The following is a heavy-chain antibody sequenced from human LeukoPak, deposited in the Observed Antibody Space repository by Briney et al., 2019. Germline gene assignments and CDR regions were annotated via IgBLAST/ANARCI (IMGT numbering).Heavy chain of an antibody. CDR3: ARVSITMVRGVTYYFDY. D-gene: IGHD3-10*01. CDR2: MSAYNGNT. CDR1: GYTFTSYG. Sequence: ASVKVSCKASGYTFTSYGISWVRQAPGQGLEWMGWMSAYNGNTNYAQKLQGRVTMTTDTSTSTAYMELRSLRSDDTAVYYCARVSITMVRGVTYYFDYWGQGTLVTVSS. V-gene: IGHV1-18*01. J-gene: IGHJ4*02.